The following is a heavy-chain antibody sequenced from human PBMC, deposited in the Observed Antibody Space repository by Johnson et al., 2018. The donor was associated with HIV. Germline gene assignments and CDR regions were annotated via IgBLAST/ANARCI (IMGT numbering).Heavy chain of an antibody. CDR3: ARPVIAADDAFDI. CDR1: GFTFDNYP. CDR2: ISGSGGST. D-gene: IGHD6-13*01. Sequence: VQLVESGGVVVQPGGSLRLSCAASGFTFDNYPMHWVRQGPGRGLEWVSAISGSGGSTFYADSVKGRFTISRDNSKNTLNLQMNSLRVEDTAVYYCARPVIAADDAFDIWGQGTMVTVSS. J-gene: IGHJ3*02. V-gene: IGHV3-23*04.